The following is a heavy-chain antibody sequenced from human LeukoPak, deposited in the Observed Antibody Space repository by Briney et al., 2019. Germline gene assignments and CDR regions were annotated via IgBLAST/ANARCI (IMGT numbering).Heavy chain of an antibody. V-gene: IGHV3-33*01. J-gene: IGHJ4*02. D-gene: IGHD3-22*01. CDR1: GFTFSSYS. CDR3: ARDLPRLNLYYDSSGFDY. Sequence: GGSLRLSCAASGFTFSSYSMHWVRQAPGKGLEWEAVIWDDGSDKYYADSVKGRFTISRDNSKNTLYLQMNSLRAEDTAVYYCARDLPRLNLYYDSSGFDYWGQGTLVTVSS. CDR2: IWDDGSDK.